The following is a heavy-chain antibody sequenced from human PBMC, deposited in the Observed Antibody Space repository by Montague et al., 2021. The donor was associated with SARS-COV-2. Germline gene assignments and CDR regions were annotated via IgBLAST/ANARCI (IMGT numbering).Heavy chain of an antibody. J-gene: IGHJ5*02. Sequence: SETLSLTCAVYGGSFSGYYWSWIRQPPGKGLEWIGEINHSGSTNYNPSPKSRVTISVDTSKNQFSPKLSSVTAADTAVYYCARGYDYVWGSYRYLHWFDPWGQGTLVTVSS. CDR3: ARGYDYVWGSYRYLHWFDP. D-gene: IGHD3-16*02. V-gene: IGHV4-34*01. CDR1: GGSFSGYY. CDR2: INHSGST.